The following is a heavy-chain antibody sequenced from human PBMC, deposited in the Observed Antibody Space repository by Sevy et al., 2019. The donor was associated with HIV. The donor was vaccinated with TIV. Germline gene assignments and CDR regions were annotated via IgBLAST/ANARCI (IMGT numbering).Heavy chain of an antibody. CDR2: FDPEDDET. Sequence: ASVKVSSMVSGYTLSELSMHWVRQAPGKGLEWMGSFDPEDDETIYAQKFQGRVTITEDTSTDTAYMELNNLRSEDTAVYYCATTKDYYDSSGSPFDYWGQGTLVTVSS. D-gene: IGHD3-22*01. J-gene: IGHJ4*02. V-gene: IGHV1-24*01. CDR1: GYTLSELS. CDR3: ATTKDYYDSSGSPFDY.